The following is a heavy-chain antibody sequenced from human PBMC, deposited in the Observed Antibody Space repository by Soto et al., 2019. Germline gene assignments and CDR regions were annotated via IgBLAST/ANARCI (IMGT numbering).Heavy chain of an antibody. CDR1: GGTFSSYA. CDR3: ARTGGYCSSTSCYTIDAFDI. CDR2: IIPIFGTA. Sequence: EASVKVSCKASGGTFSSYAISWVRQAPGQGLEWMGGIIPIFGTANYAQKFQGRVTITADESTSTAYMELSSLRSENTAVYYCARTGGYCSSTSCYTIDAFDIWGQGTMVTVSS. V-gene: IGHV1-69*13. J-gene: IGHJ3*02. D-gene: IGHD2-2*02.